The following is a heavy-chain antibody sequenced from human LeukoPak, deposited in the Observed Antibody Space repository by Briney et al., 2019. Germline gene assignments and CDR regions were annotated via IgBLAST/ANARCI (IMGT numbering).Heavy chain of an antibody. V-gene: IGHV1-18*01. J-gene: IGHJ5*02. CDR2: ISGYDGNT. D-gene: IGHD2-2*01. CDR3: ARDCSTSCYWFDP. CDR1: GYTFTTYG. Sequence: ASVTVSCKASGYTFTTYGISWVRQAPGQGLEWMGWISGYDGNTKYAQKLQGRVTMTTDTSTSTAYMELRSLRSDDTAVYYCARDCSTSCYWFDPWGQGTLVTVAS.